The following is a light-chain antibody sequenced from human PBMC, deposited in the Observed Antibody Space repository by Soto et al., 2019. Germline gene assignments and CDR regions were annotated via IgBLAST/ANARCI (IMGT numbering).Light chain of an antibody. Sequence: DIQMTQSPSTLSASVGDRVTITCRASQGIVRWLAWYQQKLGKAPKLLIYDASSLESGVPSRFSGSGAGTEFTLTISSLQPDDFATYYCQHYYGFSRTFGQGTKV. J-gene: IGKJ1*01. CDR2: DAS. CDR3: QHYYGFSRT. CDR1: QGIVRW. V-gene: IGKV1-5*01.